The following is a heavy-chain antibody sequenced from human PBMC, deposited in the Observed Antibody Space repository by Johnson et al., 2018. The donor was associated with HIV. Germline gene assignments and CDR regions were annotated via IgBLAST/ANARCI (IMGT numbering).Heavy chain of an antibody. V-gene: IGHV3-30*03. J-gene: IGHJ3*01. CDR1: GFIFSGFG. CDR2: ISYDGRNK. Sequence: QVQLVESVGGVVQPGGSLRLSCAASGFIFSGFGLHWVRQAPGRGLEWVASISYDGRNKYYADSVRGRITISRDNSKNTLYLQMNSLRAEDTAVYYCARERFSDILTGYHAFDVWGQGTMVTVSS. CDR3: ARERFSDILTGYHAFDV. D-gene: IGHD3-9*01.